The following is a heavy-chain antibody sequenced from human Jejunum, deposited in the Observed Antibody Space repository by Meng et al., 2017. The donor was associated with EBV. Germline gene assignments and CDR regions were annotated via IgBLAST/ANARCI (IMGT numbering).Heavy chain of an antibody. CDR2: IYHGGGT. CDR1: GGSISDNDW. D-gene: IGHD3-22*01. J-gene: IGHJ4*02. CDR3: AGNGYYALEY. Sequence: VQLQGAGPRLEKPSGTLSLTWVVSGGSISDNDWWSWVRQPPGKGLEWLGEIYHGGGTNYNPSLESRVTISVDKSKNQFSLKLNSVTVADTAVYYCAGNGYYALEYWGPGSLVTVSS. V-gene: IGHV4-4*02.